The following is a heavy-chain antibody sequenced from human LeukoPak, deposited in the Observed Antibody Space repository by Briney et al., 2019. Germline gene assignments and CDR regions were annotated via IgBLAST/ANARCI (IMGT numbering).Heavy chain of an antibody. Sequence: GGSLRLSCAASGFTFSSCGMHWVRQAPGKGLEWVGIIWYDGSNKYYADSVKGRFTISRDNSKNTLYLQVNSLRAEDTAVYYCARDGSFWSGYPYYYDYWGRGTLVTVSS. CDR2: IWYDGSNK. CDR3: ARDGSFWSGYPYYYDY. CDR1: GFTFSSCG. V-gene: IGHV3-33*01. D-gene: IGHD3-3*01. J-gene: IGHJ4*02.